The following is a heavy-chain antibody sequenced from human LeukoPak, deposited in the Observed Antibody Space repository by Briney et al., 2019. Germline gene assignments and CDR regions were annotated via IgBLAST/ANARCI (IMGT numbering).Heavy chain of an antibody. V-gene: IGHV3-66*01. CDR3: ARGPYGETYYYDSSGYYSFDY. CDR2: IYSGGST. J-gene: IGHJ4*02. CDR1: GFTVSSNY. D-gene: IGHD3-22*01. Sequence: GGSLRLSCAASGFTVSSNYMSWVRQAPGKGLEWVSVIYSGGSTYYADSVKGRFTISRDNSKNTLYLQMNSLRAEDTAVYYCARGPYGETYYYDSSGYYSFDYWGQGTLVTVSS.